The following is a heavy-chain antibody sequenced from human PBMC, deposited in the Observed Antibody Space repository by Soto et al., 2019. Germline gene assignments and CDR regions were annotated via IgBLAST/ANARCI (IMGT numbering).Heavy chain of an antibody. CDR2: INHSGST. J-gene: IGHJ6*03. CDR1: GGSFSGYY. Sequence: SETLSLTCAVYGGSFSGYYWSWIRQPPGKGLEWIGEINHSGSTTYNPSLKSRVTISVETSKNQFSMKLCSVTAAETAVYYCARDGAAAGTENAYYYMDVWGKGTTVTVSS. CDR3: ARDGAAAGTENAYYYMDV. D-gene: IGHD6-13*01. V-gene: IGHV4-34*01.